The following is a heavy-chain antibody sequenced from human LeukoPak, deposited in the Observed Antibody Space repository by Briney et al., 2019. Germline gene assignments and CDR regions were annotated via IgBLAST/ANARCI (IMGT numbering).Heavy chain of an antibody. J-gene: IGHJ6*03. CDR1: GFTFGSYA. V-gene: IGHV3-23*01. D-gene: IGHD3-9*01. CDR3: AKAPELRYSLGTYYMDV. CDR2: ISGSGGTR. Sequence: GGSLRLSCAASGFTFGSYAMSWVRQAPGKGPEWVSTISGSGGTRWSADPVKGRFTISRDNSENTLYLQMNTLRAEDTAIYYCAKAPELRYSLGTYYMDVWGKGTTVTVSS.